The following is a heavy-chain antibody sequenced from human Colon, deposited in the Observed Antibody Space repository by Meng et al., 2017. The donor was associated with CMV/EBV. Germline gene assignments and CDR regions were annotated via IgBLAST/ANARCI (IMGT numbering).Heavy chain of an antibody. CDR3: ARAGGYYDTSGLDY. CDR2: INGDGSTT. J-gene: IGHJ4*02. CDR1: GFTFSSNW. D-gene: IGHD3-22*01. V-gene: IGHV3-74*01. Sequence: VELVESGGNLVQPGGSLRLSCAASGFTFSSNWMHWVRQAPGKGLVWVSRINGDGSTTNYADSVKGHFTISRDIAKNILYLQMNSLRADDTALYYCARAGGYYDTSGLDYWGQGTLVTVSS.